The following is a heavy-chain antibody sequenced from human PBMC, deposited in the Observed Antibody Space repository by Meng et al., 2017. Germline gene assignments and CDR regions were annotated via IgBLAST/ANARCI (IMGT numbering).Heavy chain of an antibody. V-gene: IGHV4-34*01. D-gene: IGHD6-6*01. CDR2: INHSGST. CDR3: ARRGIAARPFYY. CDR1: GGSFSGYY. J-gene: IGHJ4*02. Sequence: QVPLQQWGAGLLKPSETLSLTCAVYGGSFSGYYWSWIRQPPGKGLEWIGEINHSGSTNYNLSLKSRVTISVDTSKNQFSLKLSSVTAADTAVYYCARRGIAARPFYYWGQGTLVTVSS.